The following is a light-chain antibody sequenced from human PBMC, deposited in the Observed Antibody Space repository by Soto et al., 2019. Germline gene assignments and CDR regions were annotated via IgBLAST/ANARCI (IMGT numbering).Light chain of an antibody. CDR2: DAS. CDR3: QQYTNTNNPWM. J-gene: IGKJ1*01. Sequence: DIQMTQSPSTLSASVGDRVTITCRASQTISTWMAWYQQKPGKAPKLLVYDASTLQSGVASRFSGRGSGTEFTLIISGLQPDDSSTYYCQQYTNTNNPWMFGQGTKVDIK. V-gene: IGKV1-5*01. CDR1: QTISTW.